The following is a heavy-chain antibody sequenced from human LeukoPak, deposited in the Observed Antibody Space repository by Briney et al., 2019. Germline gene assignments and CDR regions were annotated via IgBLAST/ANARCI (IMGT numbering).Heavy chain of an antibody. J-gene: IGHJ4*02. D-gene: IGHD3-22*01. CDR2: IWYDGSNK. CDR3: AKAPTPLYYYDM. V-gene: IGHV3-30*02. Sequence: GGSLRLSCAASGFTFSSYGMHWVRQAPGKGLEWVAVIWYDGSNKYYADSVKGRFTISRDNSKNTLYLQMNSLRAEDTAVYYCAKAPTPLYYYDMWGQGTLVTVSS. CDR1: GFTFSSYG.